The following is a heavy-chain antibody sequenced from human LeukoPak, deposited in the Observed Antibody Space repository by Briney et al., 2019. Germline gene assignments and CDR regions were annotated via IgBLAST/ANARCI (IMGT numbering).Heavy chain of an antibody. CDR2: INTNSRII. J-gene: IGHJ4*02. Sequence: PGGSLRLSCAASGFPFSSYWMHWVRQAPGKGLVWVARINTNSRIITYADSVRGRFTISRDNAKNTLSLQMNSLRAEDTAVYYCVRDLVLVDTPGDDFDFWGQGTLDTVSS. V-gene: IGHV3-74*03. CDR3: VRDLVLVDTPGDDFDF. D-gene: IGHD2-8*02. CDR1: GFPFSSYW.